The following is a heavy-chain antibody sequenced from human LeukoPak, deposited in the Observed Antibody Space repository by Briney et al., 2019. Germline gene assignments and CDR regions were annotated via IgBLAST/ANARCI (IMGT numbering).Heavy chain of an antibody. D-gene: IGHD6-19*01. Sequence: SETLSLTCAVHGGSFSGYYWSWIRQPPGKGLEWIGEINHSGSTNYNPSLKSRVTISVDTSKNQFSLKLSSVTAADTAVYYCARGMAVAGTRDYWGQGTLVTVSS. V-gene: IGHV4-34*01. CDR1: GGSFSGYY. CDR2: INHSGST. CDR3: ARGMAVAGTRDY. J-gene: IGHJ4*02.